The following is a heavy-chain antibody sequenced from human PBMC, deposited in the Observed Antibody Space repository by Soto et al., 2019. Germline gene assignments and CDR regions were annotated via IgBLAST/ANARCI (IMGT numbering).Heavy chain of an antibody. CDR2: IYYSGST. D-gene: IGHD4-17*01. Sequence: SETLSLTCTVSGGSISSYYWSWIRQPPGKGLEWIGYIYYSGSTNYNPSLKSRVTISVDTSKNQFSLKLSSVTAADTAVYYCARLYGDLTPYYFDYWGQGTLVTVSS. CDR1: GGSISSYY. CDR3: ARLYGDLTPYYFDY. J-gene: IGHJ4*02. V-gene: IGHV4-59*01.